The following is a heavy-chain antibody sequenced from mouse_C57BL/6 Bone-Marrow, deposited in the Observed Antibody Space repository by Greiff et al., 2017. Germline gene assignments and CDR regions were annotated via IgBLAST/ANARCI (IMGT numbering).Heavy chain of an antibody. CDR2: IYPGGGYT. CDR3: ARGGGYDY. D-gene: IGHD1-1*02. V-gene: IGHV1-63*01. J-gene: IGHJ2*01. CDR1: GYTFTNYW. Sequence: QVQLKQSGAELVRPGTSVKMSCTASGYTFTNYWIGWAKQRPGHGLEWIGDIYPGGGYTNYNEKFKGKATLTEDKSSSTAYMQFSSLTSEDAAIYYCARGGGYDYWGQGTTLTVSS.